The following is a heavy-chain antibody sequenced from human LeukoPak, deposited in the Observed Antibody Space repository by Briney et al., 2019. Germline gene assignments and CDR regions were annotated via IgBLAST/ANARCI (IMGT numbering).Heavy chain of an antibody. CDR3: ARALSDDFWSSYQDS. CDR1: GYSFTSYG. V-gene: IGHV1-18*01. D-gene: IGHD3-3*01. J-gene: IGHJ4*02. Sequence: ASVKVSCKTSGYSFTSYGISWVRQAPGQGLEWMGWISGYNGNTNYAPNLQGRVTLTTDASTSTAYLDLRILRSDDTAVYYCARALSDDFWSSYQDSWGQGTLVTVSS. CDR2: ISGYNGNT.